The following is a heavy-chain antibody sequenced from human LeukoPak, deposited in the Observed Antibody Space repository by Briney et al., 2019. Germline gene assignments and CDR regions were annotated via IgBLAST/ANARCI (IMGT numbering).Heavy chain of an antibody. CDR2: INSDEATT. CDR3: ARDFIVGVSTLGFDL. V-gene: IGHV3-74*01. J-gene: IGHJ3*01. Sequence: GGSLRLSCAASGFSLSRYWMHWVRQVPGKGLVWVSHINSDEATTTYADSVKGRFTISADKAKNTLYLQMNSLKAEDTAAYYCARDFIVGVSTLGFDLWGQGAMVTVSS. CDR1: GFSLSRYW. D-gene: IGHD1-26*01.